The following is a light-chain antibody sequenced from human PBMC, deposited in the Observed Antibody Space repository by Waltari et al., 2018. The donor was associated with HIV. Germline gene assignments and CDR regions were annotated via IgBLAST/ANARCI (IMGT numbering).Light chain of an antibody. CDR1: SRAVGSYNL. V-gene: IGLV2-23*02. CDR3: CSYAGSSILV. CDR2: EVR. J-gene: IGLJ2*01. Sequence: QSAMTQPASVSGSPGPSITISCTGTSRAVGSYNLASWSRQPPGKGPKLMIYEVRTRPSGVSNHFSGSKSGNTASLTISGLQAEDEADYYCCSYAGSSILVFGGGTKLTVL.